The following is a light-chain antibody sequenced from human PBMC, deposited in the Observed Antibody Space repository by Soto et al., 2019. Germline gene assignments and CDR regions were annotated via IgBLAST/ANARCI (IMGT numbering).Light chain of an antibody. CDR2: RAS. V-gene: IGKV3-15*01. CDR1: QSVDSL. J-gene: IGKJ5*01. Sequence: IVMTQSTATLSVSPGETATLSCKTSQSVDSLLAWYQQKPGQAPRLLIYRASTRTTGIPARFSGSGSGTEFTLTINSLQSEDFAVYYCQQYNNWPITFGQGTRLEIK. CDR3: QQYNNWPIT.